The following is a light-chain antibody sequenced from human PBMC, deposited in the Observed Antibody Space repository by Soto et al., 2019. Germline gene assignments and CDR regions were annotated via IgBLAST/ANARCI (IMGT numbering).Light chain of an antibody. CDR2: EVS. Sequence: QSVLTQPASVSGSPGQSITISCTGTSSDVGGYHYVSWYQLLPGKAPKLILFEVSIRPSGVSYRFSGSKSGNTASLTISGLQAEDKADYFCSSYSPSTAYLFGTGTKLTVL. V-gene: IGLV2-14*01. CDR3: SSYSPSTAYL. CDR1: SSDVGGYHY. J-gene: IGLJ1*01.